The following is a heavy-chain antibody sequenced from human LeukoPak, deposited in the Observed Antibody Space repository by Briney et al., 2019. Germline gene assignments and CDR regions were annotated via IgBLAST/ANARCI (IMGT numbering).Heavy chain of an antibody. CDR2: ISSSSSYI. D-gene: IGHD3-3*01. Sequence: PGGSLRLSCAASGFTFSSYGMNWVRQAPGKGLEWVSSISSSSSYIYYADSVKGRFTISRDNAKNSLYLQMNSLRAEDTAVYYCARSMTHLEWLLSDYYYYMDVWGKGTTVTVSS. V-gene: IGHV3-21*01. CDR1: GFTFSSYG. J-gene: IGHJ6*03. CDR3: ARSMTHLEWLLSDYYYYMDV.